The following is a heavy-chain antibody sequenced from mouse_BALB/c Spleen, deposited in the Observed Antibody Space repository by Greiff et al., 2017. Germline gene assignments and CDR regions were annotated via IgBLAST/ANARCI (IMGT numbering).Heavy chain of an antibody. V-gene: IGHV5-4*02. CDR3: ARDQRGLPPFAY. CDR1: GFTFSDYY. Sequence: EVQVVESGGGLVKPGGSLKLSCAASGFTFSDYYMYWVRQTPEKRLEWVATISDCGSYTYYPDSVKGRFTISRDNAKNNLYLQMSSLKSEDTAMYYCARDQRGLPPFAYWGQGTLVTVSA. D-gene: IGHD5-5*01. CDR2: ISDCGSYT. J-gene: IGHJ3*01.